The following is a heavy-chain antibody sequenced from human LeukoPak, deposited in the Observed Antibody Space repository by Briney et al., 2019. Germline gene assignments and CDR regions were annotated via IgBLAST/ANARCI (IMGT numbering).Heavy chain of an antibody. CDR1: GFTFTNYD. J-gene: IGHJ4*02. Sequence: GGSLRLPCAASGFTFTNYDMSWVRQAPGKGLEWVSVISGSGGDTCYADSVKGGFNVSRENSKNTVYLQMNSRKAEDTAVKYCAKDRPEPRRIVGATQVRVDWGQGTLVTVSS. V-gene: IGHV3-23*01. CDR2: ISGSGGDT. CDR3: AKDRPEPRRIVGATQVRVD. D-gene: IGHD1-26*01.